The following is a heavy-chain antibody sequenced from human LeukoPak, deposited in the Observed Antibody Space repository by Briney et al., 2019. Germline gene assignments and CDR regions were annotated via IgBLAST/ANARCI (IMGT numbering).Heavy chain of an antibody. Sequence: PSETLSLTCTVSGSSISNYHWSWIRDTPEKGLEGMGHIHTSGASRYYPSLESRLTLSIDTSRNHLPLNLTSVDAADTVVYFCARLGSYHDFWGQGALVTVSS. J-gene: IGHJ4*02. D-gene: IGHD1-26*01. V-gene: IGHV4-4*08. CDR1: GSSISNYH. CDR2: IHTSGAS. CDR3: ARLGSYHDF.